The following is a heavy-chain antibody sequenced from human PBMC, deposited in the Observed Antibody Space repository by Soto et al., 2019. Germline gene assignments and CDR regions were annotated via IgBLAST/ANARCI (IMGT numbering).Heavy chain of an antibody. V-gene: IGHV4-31*03. CDR1: GDSISRNGYF. CDR2: IYYDGRS. CDR3: ARGTMLRGPGYYYAMDV. J-gene: IGHJ6*02. Sequence: SETLSLTCSVSGDSISRNGYFWTWIRQHPGKGLEWIGYIYYDGRSYYTPSLKSRVIISVDTSKNQFSLNLTAVTAADTAVYYCARGTMLRGPGYYYAMDVWGQGTTVTVPS. D-gene: IGHD3-10*01.